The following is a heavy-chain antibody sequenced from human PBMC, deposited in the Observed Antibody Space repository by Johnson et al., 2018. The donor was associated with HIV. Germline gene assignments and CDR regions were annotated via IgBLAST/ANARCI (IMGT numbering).Heavy chain of an antibody. D-gene: IGHD1-26*01. J-gene: IGHJ3*01. V-gene: IGHV3-30-3*01. CDR1: GFTFSSYA. CDR2: ISYDGSNK. Sequence: QMLLVESGGGLVQPGGSLRLSCAASGFTFSSYAMHWVRQAPGKGLEWVAVISYDGSNKYYADSVKGRFTISRDNSKNTLYLQMNSLGAEDTAVYYCAKDLFTEREDDVFDVWGQGTMVTVSS. CDR3: AKDLFTEREDDVFDV.